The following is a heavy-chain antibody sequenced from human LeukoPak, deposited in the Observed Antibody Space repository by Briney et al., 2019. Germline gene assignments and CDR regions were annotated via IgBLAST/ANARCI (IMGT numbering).Heavy chain of an antibody. CDR1: GFTFSSYA. CDR3: AKDDGYSHTRYYFDY. CDR2: ISGSGGST. Sequence: GGSLRLSCAASGFTFSSYAMSWVRQAPGKGLEWVSAISGSGGSTYYADSVKGRFTIPRDNSKNTLYLQMNSLSAEDTAVYYCAKDDGYSHTRYYFDYWGQGTLVTVSS. D-gene: IGHD5-18*01. J-gene: IGHJ4*02. V-gene: IGHV3-23*01.